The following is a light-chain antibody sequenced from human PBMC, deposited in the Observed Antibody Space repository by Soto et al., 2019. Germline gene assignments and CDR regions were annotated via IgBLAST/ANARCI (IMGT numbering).Light chain of an antibody. Sequence: DIQMTQSPSSLSASVGDRVTITCRASQGVSNDLVWLQHKPGTAPKRLIYAASSLQSGVPSRFSGSGSGTAFTLTISRLQPEDFATYYCLQHNNYPWTFGQGTEVELK. CDR2: AAS. CDR1: QGVSND. J-gene: IGKJ1*01. V-gene: IGKV1-17*01. CDR3: LQHNNYPWT.